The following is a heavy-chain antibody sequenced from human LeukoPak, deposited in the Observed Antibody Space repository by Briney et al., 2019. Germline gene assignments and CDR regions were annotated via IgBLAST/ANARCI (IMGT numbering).Heavy chain of an antibody. Sequence: SETLSLTCTVSGGSISSYYWSWIRQPPGKGLEWIGYIYYSGATNYNPSLKSRVTISVDTSKNQFSLKLSSVTAADTAMYYCARITRSDFDYWGQGTLVTVSS. CDR3: ARITRSDFDY. J-gene: IGHJ4*02. CDR1: GGSISSYY. CDR2: IYYSGAT. D-gene: IGHD1-14*01. V-gene: IGHV4-59*08.